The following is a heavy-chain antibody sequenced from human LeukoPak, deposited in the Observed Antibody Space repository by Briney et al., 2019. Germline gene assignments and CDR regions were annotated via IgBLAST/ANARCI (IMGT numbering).Heavy chain of an antibody. V-gene: IGHV4-30-2*01. CDR1: GGSISSGGYS. J-gene: IGHJ4*02. Sequence: SETLSLTCAVSGGSISSGGYSWSWIWQPPGKGLEWIGYIYHSGSTYYNPSLKSRVTISVDRSKNQFSLKLSSVTAADTAVYYCARRIAAAGPFDYWGQGTLVTVSS. CDR3: ARRIAAAGPFDY. CDR2: IYHSGST. D-gene: IGHD6-13*01.